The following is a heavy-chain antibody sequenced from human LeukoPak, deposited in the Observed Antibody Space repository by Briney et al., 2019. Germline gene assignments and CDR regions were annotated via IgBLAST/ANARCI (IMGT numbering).Heavy chain of an antibody. D-gene: IGHD3-10*01. V-gene: IGHV4-39*01. CDR3: VAGGFYGY. CDR1: GGSISSSSYY. J-gene: IGHJ4*02. Sequence: TSETLSLTCTVSGGSISSSSYYWGWIRQPPGKGLEWIGSIYYSGSTYYNPSLKSRVTISVDTSKNQFSLKLSSVTAADTAVYYCVAGGFYGYWGQGTLVNVSS. CDR2: IYYSGST.